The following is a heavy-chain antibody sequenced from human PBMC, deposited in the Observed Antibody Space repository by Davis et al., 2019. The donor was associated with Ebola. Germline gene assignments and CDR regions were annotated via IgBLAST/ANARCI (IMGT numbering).Heavy chain of an antibody. CDR1: GFTSGCCA. V-gene: IGHV3-23*03. CDR3: ATDADYDEDFDY. Sequence: PGGSLRLSCTASGFTSGCCAMNWVRQAPGKGLEWVSGIGSSSNGRHYADSVKGRFTISRDNAKDSLYLQMDSLRDEDTAVYYCATDADYDEDFDYWGQGTLVTVSS. CDR2: IGSSSNGR. D-gene: IGHD3-22*01. J-gene: IGHJ4*02.